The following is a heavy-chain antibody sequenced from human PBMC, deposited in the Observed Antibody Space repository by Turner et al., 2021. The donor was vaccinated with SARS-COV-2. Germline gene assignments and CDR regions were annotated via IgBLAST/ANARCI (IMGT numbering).Heavy chain of an antibody. CDR3: ARESLTSTSYFDY. CDR2: ISSNGGSP. Sequence: VQLVESGGGVVQPGRSLRLSCAASGFTFSSYAMHWVRQAPGKGLEYVSSISSNGGSPYYANSVKGRFTISRDNSKNTLYLQMGSLRAEDMAVYYCARESLTSTSYFDYWGQGTLVTVSS. CDR1: GFTFSSYA. V-gene: IGHV3-64*01. D-gene: IGHD1-26*01. J-gene: IGHJ4*02.